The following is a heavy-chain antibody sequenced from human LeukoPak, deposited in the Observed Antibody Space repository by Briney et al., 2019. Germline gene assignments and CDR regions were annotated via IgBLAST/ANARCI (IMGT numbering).Heavy chain of an antibody. CDR3: ARSYDGYVRSFDY. CDR2: IGTVGDT. CDR1: GFTFSNSD. V-gene: IGHV3-13*01. Sequence: PGGSLRLSCAASGFTFSNSDMHWVRQATGNGLEWVSAIGTVGDTYYSDSVKGRFTISRENAKNSLYLQMNSLRAEDTAVYYCARSYDGYVRSFDYWGQGALVTVSS. D-gene: IGHD5-24*01. J-gene: IGHJ4*02.